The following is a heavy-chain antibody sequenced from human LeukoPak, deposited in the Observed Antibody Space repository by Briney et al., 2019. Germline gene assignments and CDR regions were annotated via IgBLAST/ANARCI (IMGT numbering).Heavy chain of an antibody. J-gene: IGHJ4*02. CDR1: GFTFSSYG. Sequence: GRSLRLSCAASGFTFSSYGVHWVRQAPGKGLEWVAVIWYDGSNKYYADSVKGRFTISRDNSKNTLYLQMNSLRAEDTAVYYCAKDGGSLRNFDYWGQGTLVTVSS. CDR2: IWYDGSNK. CDR3: AKDGGSLRNFDY. D-gene: IGHD3-3*01. V-gene: IGHV3-33*06.